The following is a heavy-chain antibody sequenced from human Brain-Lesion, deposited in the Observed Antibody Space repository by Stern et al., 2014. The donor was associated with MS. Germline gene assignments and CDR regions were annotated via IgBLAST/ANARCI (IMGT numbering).Heavy chain of an antibody. Sequence: VQLVESGGGVVQPGGSLRLSCAASGFTFSSYVMHWVRQAPGKGLEWMALIWNEGTNKVYADSVKGRFTISRGNSQNTLHLQMNSLRVEDTAVYYCARDVGYGDYGTLVLGYWGQGTLVTVSS. V-gene: IGHV3-33*01. CDR3: ARDVGYGDYGTLVLGY. D-gene: IGHD4-17*01. CDR2: IWNEGTNK. CDR1: GFTFSSYV. J-gene: IGHJ4*02.